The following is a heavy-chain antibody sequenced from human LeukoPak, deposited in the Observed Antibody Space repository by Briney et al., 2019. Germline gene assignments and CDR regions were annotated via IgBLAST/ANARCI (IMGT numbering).Heavy chain of an antibody. D-gene: IGHD6-19*01. CDR2: INPSGGST. CDR1: GYTFTSYY. J-gene: IGHJ2*01. CDR3: ARLLDGGQWLVSWYFDL. V-gene: IGHV1-46*01. Sequence: ASVKVSCKASGYTFTSYYMHWVRQAPGQGLEWMGIINPSGGSTNYALQFQGRVTMTRDTSTSTVYMELSSLRSEDTAVYYCARLLDGGQWLVSWYFDLWGRGTLVTVSS.